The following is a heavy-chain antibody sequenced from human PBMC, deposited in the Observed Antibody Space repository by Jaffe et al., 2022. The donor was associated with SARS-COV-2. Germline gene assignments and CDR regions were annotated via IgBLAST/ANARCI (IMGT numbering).Heavy chain of an antibody. D-gene: IGHD6-13*01. J-gene: IGHJ4*02. V-gene: IGHV3-30*18. CDR1: GFTFSSYG. CDR2: ISNDGKNK. CDR3: VKDLGGGSSSLDY. Sequence: QVQLVESGGGVVQPGRSLRLTCGASGFTFSSYGMHWVRQAPDKGLEWVAVISNDGKNKFYIDSVKGRFTISKDNSKNTLYLEMNSLRTDDTAMYYCVKDLGGGSSSLDYWGQGILVTVSS.